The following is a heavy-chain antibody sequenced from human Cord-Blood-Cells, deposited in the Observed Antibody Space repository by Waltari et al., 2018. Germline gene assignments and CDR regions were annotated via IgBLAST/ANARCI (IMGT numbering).Heavy chain of an antibody. CDR1: GGSFSGYY. D-gene: IGHD2-15*01. CDR2: LNHSGRT. V-gene: IGHV4-34*01. CDR3: AIYHYYYYYYMDV. Sequence: QVQLQQWGAGLLKPSETLSLTCAVYGGSFSGYYWSWIRQPPGKGLEWNGELNHSGRTNSNPSLKSRVTISVDTSKNQFSLKLSSVTAADTAVYYCAIYHYYYYYYMDVWGKGTTVTVSS. J-gene: IGHJ6*03.